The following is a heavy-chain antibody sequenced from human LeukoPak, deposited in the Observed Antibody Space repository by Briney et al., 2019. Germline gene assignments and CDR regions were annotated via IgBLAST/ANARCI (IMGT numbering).Heavy chain of an antibody. Sequence: ASVTVSYKVSGYTLTELSMHWVRQAPGKGGEWMGGFDPEDGETIYAQKFQGRVTMTEDTSTDTAYMELSSLRSEDTAVYYCATGSDSSGYNWFDPWGQGTLVTVSS. J-gene: IGHJ5*02. CDR2: FDPEDGET. D-gene: IGHD3-22*01. CDR3: ATGSDSSGYNWFDP. V-gene: IGHV1-24*01. CDR1: GYTLTELS.